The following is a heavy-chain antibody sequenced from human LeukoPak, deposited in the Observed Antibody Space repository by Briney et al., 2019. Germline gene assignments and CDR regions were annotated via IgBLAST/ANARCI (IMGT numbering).Heavy chain of an antibody. D-gene: IGHD5-24*01. CDR3: ARHPERWLQFRGYFDY. J-gene: IGHJ4*02. V-gene: IGHV4-39*01. Sequence: SETLSLTCTVSGGSISSSSYSWGWIRQPPGKGLEWIGSIYYSGSTYYNPSLKSRVTISVDTSKNQFSLKLSSVTAADTAVYYCARHPERWLQFRGYFDYWGQGTLVTVSS. CDR1: GGSISSSSYS. CDR2: IYYSGST.